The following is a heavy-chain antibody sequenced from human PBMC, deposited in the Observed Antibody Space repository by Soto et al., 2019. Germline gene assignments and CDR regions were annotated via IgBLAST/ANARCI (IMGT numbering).Heavy chain of an antibody. V-gene: IGHV5-10-1*01. CDR3: ARQIYDSDTGPNFQYYFDS. Sequence: PWESLKLSWKGSVYSFAGYWSTWVRQKPGKGLGWMGRIDPSDSQTYYSPSFRGHVTISVTKSITTVFLQWSSLRASDTAMYYCARQIYDSDTGPNFQYYFDSWGQGTPVTVS. D-gene: IGHD3-22*01. J-gene: IGHJ4*02. CDR1: VYSFAGYW. CDR2: IDPSDSQT.